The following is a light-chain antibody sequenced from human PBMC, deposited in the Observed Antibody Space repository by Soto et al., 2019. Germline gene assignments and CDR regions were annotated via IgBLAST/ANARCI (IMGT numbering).Light chain of an antibody. V-gene: IGKV3-15*01. CDR2: GAS. CDR1: ETVSTN. J-gene: IGKJ2*01. CDR3: QQYYNWPPYT. Sequence: IVMTQSPATLSVSPGERVTLSCRASETVSTNLAWFQPKPGQTPRLLIFGASTRATGIPTRFTGSGSETEFTLTTGSLQSEDLAVYYCQQYYNWPPYTFGQGTKLEIK.